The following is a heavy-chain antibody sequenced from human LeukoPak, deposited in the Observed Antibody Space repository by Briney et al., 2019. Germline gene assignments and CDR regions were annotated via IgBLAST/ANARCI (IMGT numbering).Heavy chain of an antibody. CDR2: IYYSRST. J-gene: IGHJ4*02. CDR1: GGSISSYN. V-gene: IGHV4-59*01. D-gene: IGHD3-3*01. CDR3: ARGPRGWSGYPYYFHY. Sequence: SETLSLTCTVSGGSISSYNWSWIRQPPGQRLERIGYIYYSRSTNYNPSLKSRVTISVGTSKNQSSLKLSSVTAADTAVYYCARGPRGWSGYPYYFHYWGQGPLVTVSP.